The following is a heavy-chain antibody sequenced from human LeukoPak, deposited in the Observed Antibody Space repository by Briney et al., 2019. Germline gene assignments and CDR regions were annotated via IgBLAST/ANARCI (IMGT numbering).Heavy chain of an antibody. Sequence: SETLSLTCAVYGGSFSGYYWSWIRQPPGKGLEWIGEINHSGSTNYNPSLKSRVTISVDTSKNRFSLKLSSVTAADTAVYYCARGPSQYYDFWSGPIFDYWGQGTLVTVSS. CDR3: ARGPSQYYDFWSGPIFDY. D-gene: IGHD3-3*01. J-gene: IGHJ4*02. V-gene: IGHV4-34*01. CDR1: GGSFSGYY. CDR2: INHSGST.